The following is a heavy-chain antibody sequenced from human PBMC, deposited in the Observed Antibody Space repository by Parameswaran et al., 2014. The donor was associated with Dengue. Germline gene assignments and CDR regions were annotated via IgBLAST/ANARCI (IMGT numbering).Heavy chain of an antibody. V-gene: IGHV3-15*01. D-gene: IGHD6-19*01. J-gene: IGHJ4*02. CDR2: INTKTDGGTT. Sequence: VRQMPGKGLEWVGRINTKTDGGTTDYAAPVKGRFTISRDDSKNTLYLQMSSLKTEDTAVYYCARDRARSGWYDYYFDYWGQGTLVTVSS. CDR3: ARDRARSGWYDYYFDY.